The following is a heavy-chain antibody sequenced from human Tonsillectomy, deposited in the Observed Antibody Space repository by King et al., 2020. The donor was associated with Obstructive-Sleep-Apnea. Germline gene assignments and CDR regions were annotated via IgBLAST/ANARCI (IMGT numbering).Heavy chain of an antibody. J-gene: IGHJ5*02. CDR1: GFTFSSYW. CDR2: INEGGGER. Sequence: VQLVESGGGVVQPGGSLRLSCAASGFTFSSYWMGWVRQAPGKGLEWVANINEGGGERNYVDSVKGRFTISRDNAKNSLFLQMNSLRAEDRAVYYCARVGGPYGDYGVFRFDPWGQETLVTVSS. V-gene: IGHV3-7*03. D-gene: IGHD4-17*01. CDR3: ARVGGPYGDYGVFRFDP.